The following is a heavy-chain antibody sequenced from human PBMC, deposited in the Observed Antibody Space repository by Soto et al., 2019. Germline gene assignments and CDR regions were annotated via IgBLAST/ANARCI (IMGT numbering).Heavy chain of an antibody. Sequence: EVQLVESGGSLVQPGGSLRLSCAASGFTFSRYSMNWVRQAPGKGLEWVSYISSSSSTIYYADSVKGRFTISRDNAKNSLYLQMNSLRYEDTAVYYCARVSQPSEHYYGMDVWGQGTTVTVSS. CDR2: ISSSSSTI. CDR3: ARVSQPSEHYYGMDV. J-gene: IGHJ6*02. D-gene: IGHD6-13*01. V-gene: IGHV3-48*02. CDR1: GFTFSRYS.